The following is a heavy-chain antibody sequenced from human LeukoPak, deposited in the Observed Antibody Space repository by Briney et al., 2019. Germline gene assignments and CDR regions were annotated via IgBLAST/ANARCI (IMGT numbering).Heavy chain of an antibody. CDR1: GFTVSSNY. V-gene: IGHV3-66*02. CDR2: IYSGGST. CDR3: ARDSGSYSYDY. D-gene: IGHD1-26*01. Sequence: PGGSLRLSCAASGFTVSSNYMSWVRQAPGKGLEWVSVIYSGGSTYYADSVKGRFTISRDNSKNTLYLQMNSLRAEDTAVYYCARDSGSYSYDYWGQGTTVTVSS. J-gene: IGHJ4*03.